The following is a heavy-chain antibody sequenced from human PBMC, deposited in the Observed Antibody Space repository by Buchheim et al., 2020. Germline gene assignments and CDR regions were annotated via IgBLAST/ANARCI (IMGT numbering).Heavy chain of an antibody. J-gene: IGHJ6*02. CDR1: GFTFSSYE. Sequence: EVQLVESGGGLVQPGGSPRLSCAASGFTFSSYEMNWVRQAPGKGVEWVSYISSSGSTINYDDSVKGRFTISRDNAKNSLYLQMNSLRAEDTAVYYCARPRGYCSGGSCPLNRYGMDVWGQGTT. CDR3: ARPRGYCSGGSCPLNRYGMDV. CDR2: ISSSGSTI. V-gene: IGHV3-48*03. D-gene: IGHD2-15*01.